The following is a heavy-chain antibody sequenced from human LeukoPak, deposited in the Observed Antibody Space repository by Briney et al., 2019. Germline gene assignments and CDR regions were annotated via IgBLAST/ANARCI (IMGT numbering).Heavy chain of an antibody. J-gene: IGHJ4*02. V-gene: IGHV3-15*07. CDR2: IKSKTDGGTT. D-gene: IGHD3-22*01. CDR1: GFTFSNTW. Sequence: GGSLRLSCAASGFTFSNTWMNWVRQAPGKGLEWVGRIKSKTDGGTTDYAAPVKGRFTISRDDSKNTLYLQMNSLKTEDTAVYYCTTDWLSSSGYYYSDWGQGTLVTVSS. CDR3: TTDWLSSSGYYYSD.